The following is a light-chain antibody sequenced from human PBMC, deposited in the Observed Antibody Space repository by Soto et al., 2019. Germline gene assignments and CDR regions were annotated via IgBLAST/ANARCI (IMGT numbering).Light chain of an antibody. CDR1: QDIRNY. Sequence: DIQMTQSPSPLSASVGDRVIITCQASQDIRNYLNWYQKKPGKAPKLLIYDASRLETGVPSRFSGSGSGTEFTFTISSLQPEDFATDYCQQLYSFPLTFGGGTKVEIK. CDR3: QQLYSFPLT. CDR2: DAS. J-gene: IGKJ4*01. V-gene: IGKV1-33*01.